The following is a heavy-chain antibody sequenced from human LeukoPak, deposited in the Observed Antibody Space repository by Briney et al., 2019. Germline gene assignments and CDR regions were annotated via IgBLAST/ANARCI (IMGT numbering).Heavy chain of an antibody. D-gene: IGHD3-10*01. CDR3: ARGSGSQTMVRGVPIDY. CDR2: INHSGST. V-gene: IGHV4-34*01. Sequence: ASETLSLTCAVYGGSFSGYYWSWIRQPPGKGLEWIGEINHSGSTNYNPSLKSRVTISVDTSKNQFSLKPSSVTAADTAVYYCARGSGSQTMVRGVPIDYWGQGTLVTVSS. CDR1: GGSFSGYY. J-gene: IGHJ4*02.